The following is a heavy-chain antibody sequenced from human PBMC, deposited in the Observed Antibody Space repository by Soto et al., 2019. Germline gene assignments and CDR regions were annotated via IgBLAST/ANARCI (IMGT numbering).Heavy chain of an antibody. CDR2: INSDGGST. V-gene: IGHV3-74*01. D-gene: IGHD6-19*01. CDR3: AMLEVDGTVRWFDP. CDR1: GFTFRNYW. J-gene: IGHJ5*01. Sequence: GSLRLSCAASGFTFRNYWMHWVRQVPGKGLVWVSRINSDGGSTSYADSVKGRFTISRDNAKNTLYLQMNSLRADDTAVYYCAMLEVDGTVRWFDPWGQGTLVTVSS.